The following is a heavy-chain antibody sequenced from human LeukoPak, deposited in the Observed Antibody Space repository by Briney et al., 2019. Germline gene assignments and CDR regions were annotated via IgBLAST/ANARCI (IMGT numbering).Heavy chain of an antibody. V-gene: IGHV4-31*03. D-gene: IGHD2-15*01. CDR2: NYYSGST. J-gene: IGHJ4*02. CDR1: GGSISSGGYY. Sequence: SETLSLTCTVSGGSISSGGYYWSWIRQHPGKGLEWIGYNYYSGSTYYNPSLKSRVTISVDTSKNQFSLKLSSVTAADTAVYYCARVADCSGGSCSFDYWGQGTLVTVSS. CDR3: ARVADCSGGSCSFDY.